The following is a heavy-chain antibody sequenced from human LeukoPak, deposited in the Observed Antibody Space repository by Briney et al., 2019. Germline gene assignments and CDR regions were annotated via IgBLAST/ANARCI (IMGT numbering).Heavy chain of an antibody. V-gene: IGHV1-2*06. Sequence: ASVKVSCKASGYTFTSYGISWVRQAPGQGLERMGRINPNSGGTNYAQKFQGRVTMTRDTSISTAYMELSRLRSDDTAVYYCARIIAVAAKEVDYWGQGTLVTVSS. D-gene: IGHD6-19*01. CDR1: GYTFTSYG. CDR2: INPNSGGT. CDR3: ARIIAVAAKEVDY. J-gene: IGHJ4*02.